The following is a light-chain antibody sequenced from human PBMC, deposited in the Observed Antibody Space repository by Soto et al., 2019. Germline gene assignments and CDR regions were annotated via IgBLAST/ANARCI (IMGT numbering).Light chain of an antibody. J-gene: IGKJ2*01. V-gene: IGKV1-13*02. Sequence: AIQLTQSPSSLSASVGDRVTITCRASQGISSALAWYQQKPGKAPKLLIYDASSLESGVPSRFSGSGSGTDFTLTISSLKPEDFATYSCQQFNSYTYTFGQGTKLEIK. CDR3: QQFNSYTYT. CDR2: DAS. CDR1: QGISSA.